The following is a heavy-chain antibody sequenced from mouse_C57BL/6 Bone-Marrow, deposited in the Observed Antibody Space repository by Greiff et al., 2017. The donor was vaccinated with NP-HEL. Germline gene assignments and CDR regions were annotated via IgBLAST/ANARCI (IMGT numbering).Heavy chain of an antibody. D-gene: IGHD4-1*02. CDR3: ARQVGRGFAY. CDR2: IYPGDGDT. Sequence: VQLQQSGAELVKHGASVKIYCKASGYAFSSYWMNWVKQRPGKGLEWIGQIYPGDGDTNYNGKFKGKATLTADTSSSTAYMQLSSLTSEDSAVYFCARQVGRGFAYWGEGTLVTVSA. CDR1: GYAFSSYW. J-gene: IGHJ3*01. V-gene: IGHV1-80*01.